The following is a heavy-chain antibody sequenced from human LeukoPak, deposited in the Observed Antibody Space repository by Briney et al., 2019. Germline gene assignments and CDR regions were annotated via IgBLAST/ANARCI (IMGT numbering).Heavy chain of an antibody. J-gene: IGHJ2*01. Sequence: PGGSLRLSCAASGFTFSSYDIHWVRQAPGKGLEWVSGIGTAGEIYYPGSVKSRFTISRENAKNALYLQMNSLRAGDTAVYYCARAAYSSTWYSRYFDLWGRGTLVTVSS. V-gene: IGHV3-13*01. CDR2: IGTAGEI. CDR1: GFTFSSYD. CDR3: ARAAYSSTWYSRYFDL. D-gene: IGHD6-13*01.